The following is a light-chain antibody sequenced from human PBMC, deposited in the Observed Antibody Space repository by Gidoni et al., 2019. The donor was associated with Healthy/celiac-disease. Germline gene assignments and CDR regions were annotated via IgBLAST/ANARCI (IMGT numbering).Light chain of an antibody. J-gene: IGKJ1*01. V-gene: IGKV3-20*01. CDR2: GAS. CDR3: QQYGSSPWT. CDR1: QSVSSSY. Sequence: EFLLTQSPGTLSLSPGERATLSCRAGQSVSSSYLAWYQQKPGQAPRLLIYGASTRATGIPDRFSGSGSGTDCTLTISRLEPEDFAVYYCQQYGSSPWTFGHXTKVEIK.